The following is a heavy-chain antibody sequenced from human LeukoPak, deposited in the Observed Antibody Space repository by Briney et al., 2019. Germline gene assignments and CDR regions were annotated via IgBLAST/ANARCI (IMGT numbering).Heavy chain of an antibody. V-gene: IGHV3-21*01. CDR2: ISSSSSYI. J-gene: IGHJ4*02. CDR3: ARAQTELQYYFDY. CDR1: GFTFSSYS. D-gene: IGHD3-10*01. Sequence: PGGSLRLSCAASGFTFSSYSMNWVRQAPGKGLEWVSSISSSSSYIYYADSVKGRFTISRDNAKNSLYLQMDSLRAEDTAMYYCARAQTELQYYFDYWGQGTLVTVSS.